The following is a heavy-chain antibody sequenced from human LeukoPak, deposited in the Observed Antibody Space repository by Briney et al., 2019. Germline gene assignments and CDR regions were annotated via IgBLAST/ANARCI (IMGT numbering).Heavy chain of an antibody. J-gene: IGHJ4*02. V-gene: IGHV1-24*01. D-gene: IGHD5-18*01. CDR2: FDPEDGET. CDR1: GYSLSELS. CDR3: GTDTAMDLDY. Sequence: ASVKVSCKVSGYSLSELSMHWVRQAPGKGLEWMGGFDPEDGETIYAQKSQGRVTMTEDTSTDTAYMELSSLRSEDTAVYYCGTDTAMDLDYWGQGTLVTVSS.